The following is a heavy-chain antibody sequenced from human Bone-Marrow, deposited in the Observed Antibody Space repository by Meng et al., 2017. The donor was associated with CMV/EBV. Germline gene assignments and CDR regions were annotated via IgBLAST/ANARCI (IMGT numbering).Heavy chain of an antibody. J-gene: IGHJ4*02. CDR3: ARSLRRQWLTPLDY. CDR1: GGSFSGYY. Sequence: SETLSLTCVVYGGSFSGYYWSWIRQSPGKGLEWIGEINHSGSTYYNPSLKSRVTISVDTSKNQFSLKLSSVTAADTAVYYCARSLRRQWLTPLDYWGQGTLVTVSS. V-gene: IGHV4-34*01. CDR2: INHSGST. D-gene: IGHD6-19*01.